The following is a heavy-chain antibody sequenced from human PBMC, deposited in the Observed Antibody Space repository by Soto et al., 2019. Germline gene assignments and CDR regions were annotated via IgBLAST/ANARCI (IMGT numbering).Heavy chain of an antibody. D-gene: IGHD2-15*01. CDR1: GFSLSSYG. Sequence: GGSLRLSCAASGFSLSSYGMHWVRQAPGKGLEWVAVIWYDGSNKYYADSVKGRFTISRDNSKNTLYLQMNSLRAEDTAVYYCARTPYCSDGSCSGSAFDIWGQGTMVTVSS. J-gene: IGHJ3*02. CDR2: IWYDGSNK. CDR3: ARTPYCSDGSCSGSAFDI. V-gene: IGHV3-33*01.